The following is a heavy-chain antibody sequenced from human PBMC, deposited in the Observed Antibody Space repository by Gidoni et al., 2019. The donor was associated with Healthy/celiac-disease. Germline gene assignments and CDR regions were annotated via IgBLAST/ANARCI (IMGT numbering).Heavy chain of an antibody. J-gene: IGHJ6*02. CDR2: IYTSGST. Sequence: QVQLQESGPGLVKPSQTLSLTCTVSGGSLSSGSYSWSWIRQPAGKGLEWIGRIYTSGSTNYNPSLKSRVTISVDTSKNQFSLKLSSVTAADTAVYYCARMDIVVVPAAIYYYYGMDVWGQGTTVTVSS. CDR3: ARMDIVVVPAAIYYYYGMDV. V-gene: IGHV4-61*02. CDR1: GGSLSSGSYS. D-gene: IGHD2-2*03.